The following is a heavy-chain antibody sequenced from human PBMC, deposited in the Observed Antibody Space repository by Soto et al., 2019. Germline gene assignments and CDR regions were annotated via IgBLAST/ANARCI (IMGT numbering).Heavy chain of an antibody. J-gene: IGHJ6*02. Sequence: GGSLRLSCAASGSTFSSYAMSWVRQAPGKGLEWVSAISGSGGSTYYADSVKGRFTISRDNSKNTLYLQMNSLRAEDTAVYYCAKDMQTYYDFWSGSQNYGMDVWGQGTTVTVSS. CDR3: AKDMQTYYDFWSGSQNYGMDV. CDR2: ISGSGGST. CDR1: GSTFSSYA. D-gene: IGHD3-3*01. V-gene: IGHV3-23*01.